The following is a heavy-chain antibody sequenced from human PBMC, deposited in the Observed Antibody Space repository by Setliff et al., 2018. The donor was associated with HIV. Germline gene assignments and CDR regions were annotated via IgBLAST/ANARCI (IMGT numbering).Heavy chain of an antibody. V-gene: IGHV4-59*06. Sequence: PSETLSLTCTVSGDSISSYFWSWIRQHPGKGLEWIGYIYYSGSTYYNPSLKSRITISVDTSKNQFSLRLSSVTAADTAVYYCARSGSSSPYYFDYWGQGTLVTVSS. CDR2: IYYSGST. CDR3: ARSGSSSPYYFDY. D-gene: IGHD6-6*01. CDR1: GDSISSYF. J-gene: IGHJ4*02.